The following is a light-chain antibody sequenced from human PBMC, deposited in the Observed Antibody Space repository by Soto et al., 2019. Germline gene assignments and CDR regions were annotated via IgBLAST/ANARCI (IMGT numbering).Light chain of an antibody. V-gene: IGLV2-23*01. CDR3: CSFAGSTTW. J-gene: IGLJ3*02. Sequence: QSVLTQPASVSGSPGQSITISCTGTSSDVGTYKPVSWYQQHPGKAPKAIIYDDIKRPSGVSNRFSGSKSGNTASLTISGLQAEDEADYYCCSFAGSTTWFGGGTKLTVL. CDR2: DDI. CDR1: SSDVGTYKP.